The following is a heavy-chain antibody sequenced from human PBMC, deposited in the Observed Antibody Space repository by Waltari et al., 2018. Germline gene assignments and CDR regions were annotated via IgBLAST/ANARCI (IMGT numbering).Heavy chain of an antibody. CDR2: INAGNGNT. Sequence: QVQLVQSGAEVKKPGASVKVSCKASGYTFTSYAMHWVRQAPGQRLEWMGWINAGNGNTKYSQKFQGRVTITRDTSASTAYMELSSLRSEDTAVYYCARDGLYSGSYYEAFDIWGQGTMVTVSS. J-gene: IGHJ3*02. V-gene: IGHV1-3*01. CDR1: GYTFTSYA. CDR3: ARDGLYSGSYYEAFDI. D-gene: IGHD1-26*01.